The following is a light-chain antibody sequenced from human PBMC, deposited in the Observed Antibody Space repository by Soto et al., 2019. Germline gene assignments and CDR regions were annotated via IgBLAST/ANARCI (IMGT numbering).Light chain of an antibody. Sequence: DIQMTQSPSSLSASVGDRVTITCRASQSIRTYLNWYQQKPGKAPKVLIFAASNLQSGVSSRFSSSGSGTDFTLTISSLQPEDFATYYCQQSYSAPTWTFGQGTKVDIK. CDR3: QQSYSAPTWT. V-gene: IGKV1-39*01. CDR1: QSIRTY. J-gene: IGKJ1*01. CDR2: AAS.